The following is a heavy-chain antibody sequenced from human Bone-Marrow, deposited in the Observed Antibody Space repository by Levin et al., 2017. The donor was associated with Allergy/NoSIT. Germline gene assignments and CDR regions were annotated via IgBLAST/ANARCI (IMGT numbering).Heavy chain of an antibody. V-gene: IGHV1-69*04. D-gene: IGHD2-2*01. CDR3: ARPYQPLPYDAFDS. CDR2: IIPILGIA. Sequence: SVKVSCKASGGTFSSYAISWVRQAPGQGLEWMGRIIPILGIANYAQKFQGRVTITADKSTSTAYMELSSLRSEDTAVYYCARPYQPLPYDAFDSWGQGTMVTVSS. CDR1: GGTFSSYA. J-gene: IGHJ3*02.